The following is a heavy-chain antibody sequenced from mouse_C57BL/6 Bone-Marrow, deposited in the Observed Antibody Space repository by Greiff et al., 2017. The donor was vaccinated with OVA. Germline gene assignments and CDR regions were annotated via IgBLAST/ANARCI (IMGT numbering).Heavy chain of an antibody. CDR2: IYPSDSET. CDR3: ARYNDGWYFDV. V-gene: IGHV1-61*01. CDR1: GYTFTSYW. D-gene: IGHD1-3*01. Sequence: QVQLQQPGAELVRPGSSVKLSCKASGYTFTSYWMDWVKQRPGQGLEWIGNIYPSDSETHYNQKFKDKATLTVDKSSSTAYMQLSSLTSEDSAVYSCARYNDGWYFDVWGTGTTVTVSA. J-gene: IGHJ1*03.